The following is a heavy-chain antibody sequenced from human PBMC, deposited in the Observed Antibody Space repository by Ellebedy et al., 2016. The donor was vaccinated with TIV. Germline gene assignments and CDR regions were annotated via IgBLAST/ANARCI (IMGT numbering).Heavy chain of an antibody. D-gene: IGHD3-10*01. CDR3: ARDRGPSRLGELLKFDY. V-gene: IGHV1-18*04. CDR1: GYTFTSYG. CDR2: ISAYNGNT. J-gene: IGHJ4*02. Sequence: ASVKVSCXASGYTFTSYGISWVRQAPGQGLEWMGWISAYNGNTNYAQKLQGRVTMTTDTSTSTAYMELRSLRSDDTAVYYCARDRGPSRLGELLKFDYWGQGTLVTVSS.